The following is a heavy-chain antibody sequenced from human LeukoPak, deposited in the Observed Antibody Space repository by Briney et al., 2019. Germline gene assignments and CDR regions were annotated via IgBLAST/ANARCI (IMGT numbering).Heavy chain of an antibody. J-gene: IGHJ4*02. CDR1: GGSISSSNW. CDR2: IYHSGST. V-gene: IGHV4-4*02. Sequence: PSETLSLTCAVSGGSISSSNWWSWVRQPPGKGLEWIGEIYHSGSTNYNPSLKSRVTISVDKSKNQFSLKLNSVTAADTAVYYCAREYTLYRSGWFLDYWGQGTVVTVSS. D-gene: IGHD6-19*01. CDR3: AREYTLYRSGWFLDY.